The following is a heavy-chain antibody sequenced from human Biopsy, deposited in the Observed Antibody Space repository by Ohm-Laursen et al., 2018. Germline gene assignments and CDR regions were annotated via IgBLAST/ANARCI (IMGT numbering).Heavy chain of an antibody. J-gene: IGHJ4*02. Sequence: GTLSLTCTVSGDSITTYYWNWIRQAPGKGLEWIGNISYTGCTSYNASLKSRVTISVDTSKNQFSLKLSSVTAADTAVYYCARLGSGDYFPTFFDFWGQGALVTVSS. CDR2: ISYTGCT. V-gene: IGHV4-59*12. CDR1: GDSITTYY. CDR3: ARLGSGDYFPTFFDF. D-gene: IGHD5-12*01.